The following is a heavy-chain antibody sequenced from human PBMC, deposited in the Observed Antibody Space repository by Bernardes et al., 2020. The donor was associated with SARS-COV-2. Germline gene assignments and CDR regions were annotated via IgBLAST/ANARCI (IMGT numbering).Heavy chain of an antibody. J-gene: IGHJ4*02. CDR3: ARDGVNWGYL. Sequence: GGSLRLSCTTSGFKFSFYGMTWMRQAPGRGLEWVANIDRDGVETSYVDSVRGRFTISRDNAKDSLSLHMTNLRVEDTAMYYCARDGVNWGYLWGQGTLVTVSS. CDR2: IDRDGVET. CDR1: GFKFSFYG. V-gene: IGHV3-7*03. D-gene: IGHD7-27*01.